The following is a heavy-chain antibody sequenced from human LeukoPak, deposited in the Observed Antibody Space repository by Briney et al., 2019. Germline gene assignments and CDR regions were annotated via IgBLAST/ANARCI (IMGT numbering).Heavy chain of an antibody. CDR2: ISSSSSYR. D-gene: IGHD5-12*01. Sequence: GGSLRLSCAASGFTFSSYSMNWVRQAPGKGLEWVSSISSSSSYRYYADSVKGRFTISRDNAKNSLYLQMNSLRAEDTAVYYCARGGGYSGYGAYYFDYWGQGTLVTVSS. CDR1: GFTFSSYS. J-gene: IGHJ4*02. CDR3: ARGGGYSGYGAYYFDY. V-gene: IGHV3-21*01.